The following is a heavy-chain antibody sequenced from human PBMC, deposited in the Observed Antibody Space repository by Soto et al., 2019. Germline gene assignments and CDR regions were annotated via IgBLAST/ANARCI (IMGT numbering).Heavy chain of an antibody. Sequence: TGGSLRLSCAASGFTFSDYYMSWIRQAPGKGLEYVSSISSSGSSTYYADSVKGRFTISRDNSKNTLYLQMSSLRAEDTAVYYCVNTEEEWSGGMDVWGQGTTVTVSS. CDR1: GFTFSDYY. CDR3: VNTEEEWSGGMDV. V-gene: IGHV3-64D*08. J-gene: IGHJ6*02. D-gene: IGHD3-3*01. CDR2: ISSSGSST.